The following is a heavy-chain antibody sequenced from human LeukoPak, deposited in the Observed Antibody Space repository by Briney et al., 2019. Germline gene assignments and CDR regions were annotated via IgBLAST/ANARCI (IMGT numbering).Heavy chain of an antibody. D-gene: IGHD3-16*01. CDR2: IWHDGSNK. Sequence: GGSLRLSCAASGFSFSTYGMHWVRQAPGKGLEWLALIWHDGSNKYYADSVKGLFTISRDNFKNTLYLQLNNLRAEDTGVYYCAGDTPPGGDYYFEYWGQGTLVTVSS. J-gene: IGHJ4*02. CDR1: GFSFSTYG. CDR3: AGDTPPGGDYYFEY. V-gene: IGHV3-33*01.